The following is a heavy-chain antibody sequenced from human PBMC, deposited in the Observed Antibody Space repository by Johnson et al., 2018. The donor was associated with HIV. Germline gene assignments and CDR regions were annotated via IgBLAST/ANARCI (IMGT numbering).Heavy chain of an antibody. D-gene: IGHD3-22*01. CDR3: ARSRDYYDTSGYYDAVDI. Sequence: QVQLVESGGGVVQPGRSLRLSCAASGFTFSSYAMHWVRQAPGKGLEWVAVISYDGSNKYYADSVKGRFTISRDNSKNTLYLQMNSLRAEDTAVYYCARSRDYYDTSGYYDAVDIWGQGTMVTVSS. CDR1: GFTFSSYA. J-gene: IGHJ3*02. V-gene: IGHV3-30-3*01. CDR2: ISYDGSNK.